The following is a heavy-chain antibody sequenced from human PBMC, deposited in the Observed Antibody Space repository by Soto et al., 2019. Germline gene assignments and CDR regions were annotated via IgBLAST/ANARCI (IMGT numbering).Heavy chain of an antibody. Sequence: GGSLRLSCAASGFTFSSYGMHWVRQAPGKGLEWVSAISGSGGSTYYADSVKGRFTISRDNSKNTLYLQMNSLRAEDTAVYYCAKDVGIQLWPGLWLDPWGQGTLVTVSS. CDR1: GFTFSSYG. CDR2: ISGSGGST. D-gene: IGHD5-18*01. V-gene: IGHV3-23*01. CDR3: AKDVGIQLWPGLWLDP. J-gene: IGHJ5*02.